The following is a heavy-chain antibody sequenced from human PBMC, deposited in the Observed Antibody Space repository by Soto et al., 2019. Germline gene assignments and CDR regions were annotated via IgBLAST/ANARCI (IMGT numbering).Heavy chain of an antibody. CDR2: IVVGSGNT. V-gene: IGHV1-58*01. D-gene: IGHD2-15*01. CDR3: AAGEEAYCSGGSCYFGAFDI. Sequence: ASVKVSCKASGFTFTSSAVQWVRQARGQRLEWIGWIVVGSGNTNYAQKFQERVTITRDMSTSTAYMELSSLRSEDTAVYYCAAGEEAYCSGGSCYFGAFDIWGQGTMVTVSS. J-gene: IGHJ3*02. CDR1: GFTFTSSA.